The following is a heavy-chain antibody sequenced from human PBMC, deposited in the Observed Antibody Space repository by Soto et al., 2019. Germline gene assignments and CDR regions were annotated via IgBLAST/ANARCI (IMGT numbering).Heavy chain of an antibody. CDR2: VYYSGST. CDR1: GASISYGNYY. J-gene: IGHJ4*02. CDR3: ARGRFLDF. V-gene: IGHV4-30-4*01. D-gene: IGHD3-3*01. Sequence: SETLSLTCSVSGASISYGNYYWTWIRQSPARGLEWIGYVYYSGSTYYNPSLQSRVTISADTSNNYYSLKLNSVTVADTAVYFCARGRFLDFWGQGILVTVS.